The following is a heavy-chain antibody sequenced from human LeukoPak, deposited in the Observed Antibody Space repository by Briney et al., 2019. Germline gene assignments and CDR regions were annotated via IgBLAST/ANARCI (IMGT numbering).Heavy chain of an antibody. CDR1: GGSFSDYY. CDR2: INHSGIT. J-gene: IGHJ6*03. D-gene: IGHD3-16*01. CDR3: ARVKDPGGYYYYYYMDI. V-gene: IGHV4-34*01. Sequence: SETLSPTCAVYGGSFSDYYWSWIRQPPGKGLEYLGEINHSGITNYNPSLKSRVTISVDTSKNQFSLKVSSVTAADTAVYYCARVKDPGGYYYYYYMDIWGKGNTVTVSS.